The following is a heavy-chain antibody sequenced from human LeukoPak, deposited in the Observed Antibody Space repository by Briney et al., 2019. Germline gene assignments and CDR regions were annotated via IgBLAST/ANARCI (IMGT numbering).Heavy chain of an antibody. Sequence: PGGSLRLSCAASGFTFSDYYMTWIRQAPGKGLEWVSYISSGSHSTNYLDSVKGRFTISRDNAKNSLYLQMNSLRAEDTAVYYCVKGSHYRYALDPWGQGTLVTVSS. CDR3: VKGSHYRYALDP. CDR2: ISSGSHST. J-gene: IGHJ5*02. CDR1: GFTFSDYY. D-gene: IGHD3-16*02. V-gene: IGHV3-11*03.